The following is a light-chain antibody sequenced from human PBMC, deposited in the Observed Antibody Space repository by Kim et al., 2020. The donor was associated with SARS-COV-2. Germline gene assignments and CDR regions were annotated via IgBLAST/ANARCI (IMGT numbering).Light chain of an antibody. CDR2: NDN. V-gene: IGLV1-44*01. CDR1: RRNVGSHI. J-gene: IGLJ3*02. Sequence: QSVLTQPPSASGTPGQRVTISCSGSRRNVGSHIVNWYQQLPGTAPKLLIYNDNQRPSGVPDRFSGSRSGTSASLAISGLQSADEADYYCTTWDYSLNGWVFGGGTQLTVL. CDR3: TTWDYSLNGWV.